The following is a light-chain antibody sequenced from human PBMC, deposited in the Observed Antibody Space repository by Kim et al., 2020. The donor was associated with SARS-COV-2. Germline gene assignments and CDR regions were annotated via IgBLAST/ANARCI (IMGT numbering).Light chain of an antibody. CDR3: QQYTNYPYT. V-gene: IGKV1-5*01. Sequence: GDRVTITCRASESISTWLAWYQQKPGKAPKLLIYDASSLQNGVPSRFSGSGSGAEFTLTISSLQPDDFASFYCQQYTNYPYTFGQGTKL. CDR1: ESISTW. CDR2: DAS. J-gene: IGKJ2*01.